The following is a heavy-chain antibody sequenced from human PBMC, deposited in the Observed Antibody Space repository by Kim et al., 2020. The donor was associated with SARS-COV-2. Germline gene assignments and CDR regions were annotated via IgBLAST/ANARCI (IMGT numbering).Heavy chain of an antibody. J-gene: IGHJ3*02. CDR3: ARSYDSSGYYYRGRNDAFDI. Sequence: RVTISVDTSKNQFSLKLSSVTAADTAVYYCARSYDSSGYYYRGRNDAFDIWGQGTMVTVSS. D-gene: IGHD3-22*01. V-gene: IGHV4-59*01.